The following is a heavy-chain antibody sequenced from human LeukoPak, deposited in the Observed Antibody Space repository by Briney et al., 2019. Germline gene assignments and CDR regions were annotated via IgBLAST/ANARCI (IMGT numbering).Heavy chain of an antibody. V-gene: IGHV3-30*02. D-gene: IGHD3-10*01. Sequence: PGGSLRLSCAASGFTFTNYGMHWVRQAPGKGLEWVSFIRSDGSTKYYADSVEGRFTISRDNSKNTVYLQMNSLRAEDTAVYYCARDLVTMVRGVFGYYYGMDVWGQGTTVTVSS. CDR3: ARDLVTMVRGVFGYYYGMDV. J-gene: IGHJ6*02. CDR1: GFTFTNYG. CDR2: IRSDGSTK.